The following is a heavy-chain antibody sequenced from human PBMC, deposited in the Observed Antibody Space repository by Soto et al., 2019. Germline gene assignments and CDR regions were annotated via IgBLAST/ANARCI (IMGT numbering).Heavy chain of an antibody. D-gene: IGHD1-26*01. J-gene: IGHJ4*02. CDR2: IDKSGYDT. CDR3: GREYGGGPFDD. V-gene: IGHV3-23*01. Sequence: EVQVLESGGGLVQPGGSLSLSCAASGFIFSAYAMNWVRQAPGKGLEWVSYIDKSGYDTYYAGSVKGRFIVSRDNSKNTLYLQMNILRDEDTDVYCCGREYGGGPFDDWGQGALVTVAS. CDR1: GFIFSAYA.